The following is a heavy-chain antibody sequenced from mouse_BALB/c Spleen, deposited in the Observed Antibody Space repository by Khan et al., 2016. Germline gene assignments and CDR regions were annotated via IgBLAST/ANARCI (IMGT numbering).Heavy chain of an antibody. D-gene: IGHD1-1*01. CDR2: IWSGGAT. Sequence: QVQLKQSGPGLVQPSQSLSITCTVSGFSLSSYGIHWVRQSPGKGLEWLGVIWSGGATAYKAAFISRLSISKDNSKSQVFFKLNSLQGNDTAIYYCARSPLYYVRSLYAVDYWGQGTSVTVSS. CDR1: GFSLSSYG. CDR3: ARSPLYYVRSLYAVDY. J-gene: IGHJ4*01. V-gene: IGHV2-2*02.